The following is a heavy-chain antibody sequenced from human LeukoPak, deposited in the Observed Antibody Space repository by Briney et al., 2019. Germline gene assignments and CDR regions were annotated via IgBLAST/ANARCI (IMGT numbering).Heavy chain of an antibody. CDR3: AKEGRSLQTY. CDR1: GFTFRTYG. D-gene: IGHD5-24*01. V-gene: IGHV3-7*03. CDR2: IKEDGTET. Sequence: GGSLSLSCAASGFTFRTYGMHWVRLAPGKGLEWVANIKEDGTETYYVDSVKGRFTISRDNAKNSLYLQMNSLRVEDTAVYYCAKEGRSLQTYWGQGTLVTVSS. J-gene: IGHJ4*02.